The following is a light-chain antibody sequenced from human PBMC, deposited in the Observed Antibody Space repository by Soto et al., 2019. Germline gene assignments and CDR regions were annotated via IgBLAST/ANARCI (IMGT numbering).Light chain of an antibody. Sequence: QSVLTQPASVSGSPGQSITISCTGTSSDVGAYNYVSWYQQHPGKAPKLMIYEVRNRPSGVSDRFSGSRSGNTASLTICGLQAEDESDYYCSSYTSSSTWVFGGGTKLTVL. J-gene: IGLJ3*02. V-gene: IGLV2-14*01. CDR3: SSYTSSSTWV. CDR2: EVR. CDR1: SSDVGAYNY.